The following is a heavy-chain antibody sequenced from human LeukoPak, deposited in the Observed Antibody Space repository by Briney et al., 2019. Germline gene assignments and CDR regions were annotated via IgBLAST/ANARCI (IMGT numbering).Heavy chain of an antibody. J-gene: IGHJ6*02. CDR1: GFTVSSNY. Sequence: GRSLRLSCAASGFTVSSNYMSWVRQAPGKGLEWVSVIYSGGSTYYADSVKGRFTISRDNSKNTLYLQMNSLRAEDTAVYYCAREAQSRYSSGFGMDVWGQGTTVTVSS. D-gene: IGHD6-19*01. CDR3: AREAQSRYSSGFGMDV. V-gene: IGHV3-66*01. CDR2: IYSGGST.